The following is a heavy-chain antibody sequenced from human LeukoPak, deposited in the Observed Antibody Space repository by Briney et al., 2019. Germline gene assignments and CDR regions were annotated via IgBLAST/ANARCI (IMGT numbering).Heavy chain of an antibody. CDR3: ARGSRVYDRSGFHTWHDY. CDR1: GGSIGNYY. CDR2: IYSTGDT. D-gene: IGHD3-22*01. Sequence: SETLSLTCTVSGGSIGNYYWSWVRQPPLKGLEWIGYIYSTGDTSYNPSLESRVSISMDTSKNHFSLEITSVTAADTAVYYCARGSRVYDRSGFHTWHDYWGHGTLVTVSS. J-gene: IGHJ4*03. V-gene: IGHV4-59*01.